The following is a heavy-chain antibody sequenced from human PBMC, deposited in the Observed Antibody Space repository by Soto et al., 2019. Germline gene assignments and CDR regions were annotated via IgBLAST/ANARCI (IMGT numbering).Heavy chain of an antibody. Sequence: QVQLQESGPGLVKSSETLSLTCNVSGGSITGAYYWNWIRQHPGKGLEWIGSINYRGSPYYNSSLNSRITISLDRSNNQFSPKLSSVTAADTAVYYCARVRDSFGLDVWGQGTTVTVSS. J-gene: IGHJ6*02. V-gene: IGHV4-31*03. CDR2: INYRGSP. D-gene: IGHD2-15*01. CDR1: GGSITGAYY. CDR3: ARVRDSFGLDV.